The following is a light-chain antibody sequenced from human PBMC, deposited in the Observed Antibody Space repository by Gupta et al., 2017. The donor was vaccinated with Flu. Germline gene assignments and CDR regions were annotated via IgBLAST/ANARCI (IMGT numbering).Light chain of an antibody. Sequence: DIVLTQSPLSLPVTPGEPASISRSSSQSLPHSSGYNYLDWYLQKPEPPPQLMFDSCSRRACVAPERISGSGAATDTILNSSRGDAEYVGVYCCQEALKPWTFGQGTKVEI. CDR3: QEALKPWT. J-gene: IGKJ1*01. V-gene: IGKV2-28*01. CDR1: QSLPHSSGYNY. CDR2: SCS.